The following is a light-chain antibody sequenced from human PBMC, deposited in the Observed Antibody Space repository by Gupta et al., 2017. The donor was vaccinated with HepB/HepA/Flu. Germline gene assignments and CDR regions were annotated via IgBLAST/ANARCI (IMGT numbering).Light chain of an antibody. CDR1: QSVLYSSNNKNY. Sequence: DIVLTQPPDSRAVSRGERAPTNCKSSQSVLYSSNNKNYLAWYQQKPGQPPKLLIYWASTRESGVPDRFSGSGSGTDFTLTISSLQAEDVAVYYCQQYYSTPPLVTFGPGTKVDIK. CDR3: QQYYSTPPLVT. V-gene: IGKV4-1*01. J-gene: IGKJ3*01. CDR2: WAS.